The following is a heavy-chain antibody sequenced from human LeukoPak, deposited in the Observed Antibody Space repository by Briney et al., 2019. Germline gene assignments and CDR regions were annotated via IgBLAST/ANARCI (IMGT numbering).Heavy chain of an antibody. CDR1: GFTFSSYE. Sequence: GGSLRLSCAPSGFTFSSYEMNGVRRAPGKGLEWVSYISRSGSTIYYADSVKGRFTISRDKAKNSLYLQMNSLRAEDTAVYYCARPDASDSSTYAYTTLDYWGQGTLVTVSS. CDR3: ARPDASDSSTYAYTTLDY. CDR2: ISRSGSTI. V-gene: IGHV3-48*03. J-gene: IGHJ4*02. D-gene: IGHD3-22*01.